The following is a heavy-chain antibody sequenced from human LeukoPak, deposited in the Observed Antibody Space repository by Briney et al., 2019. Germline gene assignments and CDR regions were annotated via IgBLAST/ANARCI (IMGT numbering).Heavy chain of an antibody. D-gene: IGHD3-10*01. CDR1: GFTFSSYA. V-gene: IGHV3-23*01. Sequence: GGSPRLSCAASGFTFSSYAMSWVPQAPGKGLEWVSAISGSGGSTYYADSVKGRFTISRDNSNNTLYLQMNSLRAEDTAVYYCAKYVGRTYYYGSGSYSYYFDYWGQGTLVTVSS. CDR2: ISGSGGST. CDR3: AKYVGRTYYYGSGSYSYYFDY. J-gene: IGHJ4*02.